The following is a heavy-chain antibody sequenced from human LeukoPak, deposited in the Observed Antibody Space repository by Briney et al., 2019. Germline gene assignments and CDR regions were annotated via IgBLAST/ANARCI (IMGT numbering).Heavy chain of an antibody. J-gene: IGHJ4*02. CDR3: TRVRETSGYLYYFDY. D-gene: IGHD3-22*01. CDR2: SRDKAHSYST. V-gene: IGHV3-72*01. Sequence: GGSLRLSCTASGFTFSSYEMNWVRQAPGKGLEWVGRSRDKAHSYSTEYAASVKGRFTISRDESKSSLYLQMNSLKSEDTALYYCTRVRETSGYLYYFDYWGQGTLVTVSS. CDR1: GFTFSSYE.